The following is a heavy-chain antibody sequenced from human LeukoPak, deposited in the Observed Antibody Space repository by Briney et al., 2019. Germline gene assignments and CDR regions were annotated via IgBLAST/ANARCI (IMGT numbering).Heavy chain of an antibody. J-gene: IGHJ4*02. CDR1: GGSFSGYY. CDR2: INHSGST. D-gene: IGHD3-22*01. V-gene: IGHV4-34*01. CDR3: ASLFYDSSGYYYFGQKYYFDY. Sequence: SETLSLTCAVYGGSFSGYYWSWIRQPPGKGLEWIGEINHSGSTNYNPSLKSRVTISVDTSKNQFSLKLSSVPAADTAVYYCASLFYDSSGYYYFGQKYYFDYWGQGTLVTVSS.